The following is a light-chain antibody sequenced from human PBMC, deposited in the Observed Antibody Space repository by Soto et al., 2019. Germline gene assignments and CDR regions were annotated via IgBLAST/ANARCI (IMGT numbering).Light chain of an antibody. V-gene: IGKV3-11*01. CDR2: DAS. CDR3: QQRSNWPPIT. J-gene: IGKJ5*01. Sequence: EIVLTQSPAPLSLSPGARATLSCRASQSVSSYLAWYQQKPGQAPRLLIYDASNRATGIPARFSGSGSGTDFTLTISSLEPEDCAVYYCQQRSNWPPITFGQGTRLEIK. CDR1: QSVSSY.